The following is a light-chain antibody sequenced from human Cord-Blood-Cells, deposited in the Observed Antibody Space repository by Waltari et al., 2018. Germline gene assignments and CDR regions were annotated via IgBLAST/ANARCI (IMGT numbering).Light chain of an antibody. CDR2: EVS. V-gene: IGLV2-8*01. CDR3: SSYAGSNIYV. Sequence: QSALTQPPSASGSPGLSVTISCTGTSSDVGGYNYVSWYQQHPGKAPKVMIYEVSKRPSGVPDRFSGSKSGNTASLTVSGLQAEDEADYYCSSYAGSNIYVFGTGTKVTVL. J-gene: IGLJ1*01. CDR1: SSDVGGYNY.